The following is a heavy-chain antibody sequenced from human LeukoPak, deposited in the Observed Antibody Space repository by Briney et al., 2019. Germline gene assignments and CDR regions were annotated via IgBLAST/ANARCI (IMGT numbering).Heavy chain of an antibody. CDR3: ARDLAYCGGDCYPGGDY. CDR2: IIPIFGTA. CDR1: GGTFSSYA. Sequence: ASVKVSCKASGGTFSSYAISWVRQAPGQGLEWMGRIIPIFGTANYAQKFQGRVTITVDKSTSTAYMELSSLRSEDTAVYYCARDLAYCGGDCYPGGDYWGQGTLVTVSS. V-gene: IGHV1-69*06. D-gene: IGHD2-21*02. J-gene: IGHJ4*02.